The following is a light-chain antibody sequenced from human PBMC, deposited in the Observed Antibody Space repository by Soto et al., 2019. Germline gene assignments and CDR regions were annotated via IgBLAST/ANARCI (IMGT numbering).Light chain of an antibody. CDR2: RNS. J-gene: IGLJ2*01. CDR1: SSNIGTNY. V-gene: IGLV1-47*01. CDR3: AAWDDSLSSVV. Sequence: QSVLPQPPSASGTPGQRVIISCSGSSSNIGTNYVYWYQQLPETAPKLLIYRNSQRPSGVPDRFSGSKSGTSASLAISGLRSEDEADYYCAAWDDSLSSVVFGGGTQLT.